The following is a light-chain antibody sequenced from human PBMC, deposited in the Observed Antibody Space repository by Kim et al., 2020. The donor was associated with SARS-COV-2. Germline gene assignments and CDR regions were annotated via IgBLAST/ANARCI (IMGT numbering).Light chain of an antibody. CDR2: GRN. V-gene: IGLV3-19*01. CDR1: SVRNYF. Sequence: ALGETVRITCQGDSVRNYFVGCYQQKPGQAPLLVMYGRNIRASGIPDRFSGSRLGDTASLTIAGTQPEDEADYYCNSRDSSGNLGVFGGGTQLTVL. J-gene: IGLJ3*02. CDR3: NSRDSSGNLGV.